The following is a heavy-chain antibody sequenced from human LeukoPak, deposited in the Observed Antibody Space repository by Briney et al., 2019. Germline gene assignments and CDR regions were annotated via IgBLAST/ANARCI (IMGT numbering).Heavy chain of an antibody. J-gene: IGHJ4*02. Sequence: GESLKISCQGSGYSFTNYWIGWVRQMPGKGLEWMGIIYPGDSDTRYSPSFQGQVIISADKSISTAYLQWSSLKASDTAMYYCARHGSGYSGYENIDYWGQGTLVTVSS. CDR2: IYPGDSDT. D-gene: IGHD5-12*01. CDR3: ARHGSGYSGYENIDY. CDR1: GYSFTNYW. V-gene: IGHV5-51*01.